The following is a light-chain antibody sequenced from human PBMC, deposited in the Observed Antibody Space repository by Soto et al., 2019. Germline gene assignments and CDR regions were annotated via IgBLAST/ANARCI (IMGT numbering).Light chain of an antibody. J-gene: IGKJ2*01. CDR1: QTVTTD. CDR2: GAS. Sequence: EIVMTQSPVTLSVSPGERATLSCRASQTVTTDLAWYQQKPGQAPRLLIYGASTRATGIPARFSGSGSGTEFTLTINSLQSEDVAVYYCQQSHNWYTFGQGTKVDIK. CDR3: QQSHNWYT. V-gene: IGKV3-15*01.